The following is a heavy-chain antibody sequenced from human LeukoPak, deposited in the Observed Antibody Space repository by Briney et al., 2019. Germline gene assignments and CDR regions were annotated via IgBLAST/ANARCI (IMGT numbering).Heavy chain of an antibody. J-gene: IGHJ3*01. CDR3: ARGQGDYED. Sequence: SETLSLTCTVSGGSISTSNYYWGWIRQPPGKGLEWIGYIYYSGSTNYNPSLKSRVTISVDTSKNQFSLKLSSVTAAGTAVYYCARGQGDYEDWGQGTMVTVSS. D-gene: IGHD4-17*01. V-gene: IGHV4-61*05. CDR1: GGSISTSNYY. CDR2: IYYSGST.